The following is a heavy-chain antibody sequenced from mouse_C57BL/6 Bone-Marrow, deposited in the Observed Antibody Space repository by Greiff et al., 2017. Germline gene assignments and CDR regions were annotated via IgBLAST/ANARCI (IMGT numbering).Heavy chain of an antibody. CDR2: ISSGGDYI. Sequence: EVKLVESGEGLVKPGGSLKLSCAASGFTFSSYAMSWVRQTPEKRLEWVAYISSGGDYIYYADTVKGRFTISRDNARNTLYLQMSSLKSEDTAMYYCTRGRGYDYDAAWCAYWGQGTLVTVSA. D-gene: IGHD2-4*01. CDR3: TRGRGYDYDAAWCAY. V-gene: IGHV5-9-1*02. CDR1: GFTFSSYA. J-gene: IGHJ3*01.